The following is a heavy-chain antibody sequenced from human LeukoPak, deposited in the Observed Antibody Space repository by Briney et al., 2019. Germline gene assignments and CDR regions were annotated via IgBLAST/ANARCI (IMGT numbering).Heavy chain of an antibody. CDR3: ARYCSSTSCYHWFAP. CDR2: IIPIFGTA. Sequence: SVKVSCKASGGTFSSYAISWVRQAPGQGLEWMGGIIPIFGTANYAQKFQGRVTITTDESTSTAYMELSRLRSEDTAVYYCARYCSSTSCYHWFAPWGQGTLVTVSS. CDR1: GGTFSSYA. J-gene: IGHJ5*02. D-gene: IGHD2-2*01. V-gene: IGHV1-69*05.